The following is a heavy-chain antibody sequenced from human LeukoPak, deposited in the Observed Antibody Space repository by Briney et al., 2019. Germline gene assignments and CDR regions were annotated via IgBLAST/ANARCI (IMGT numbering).Heavy chain of an antibody. CDR3: AKAHEDYYDTSGNFDY. D-gene: IGHD3-22*01. CDR1: GYTFTSYG. Sequence: ASVKVSCKASGYTFTSYGISWVRQAPGQGLEWMGWISAYDGNTNYAQKLQGRVTMTTDTSTSTAYMELRSLRSDDTAVYYCAKAHEDYYDTSGNFDYWGQGTLVTVST. J-gene: IGHJ4*02. CDR2: ISAYDGNT. V-gene: IGHV1-18*01.